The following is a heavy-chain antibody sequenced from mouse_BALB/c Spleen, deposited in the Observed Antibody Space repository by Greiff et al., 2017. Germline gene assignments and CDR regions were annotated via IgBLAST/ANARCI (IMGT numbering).Heavy chain of an antibody. V-gene: IGHV2-9*02. CDR3: ARDEFITFYYYAMDY. D-gene: IGHD1-2*01. Sequence: VKLMESGPGLVAPSQSLSITCTVSGFSLTSYGVHWVRQPPGKGLEWLGVIWAGGSTNYNSALMSRLSISKDNSKSQVFLKMNSLQTDDTAMYYCARDEFITFYYYAMDYWGQGTSVTVSS. CDR2: IWAGGST. CDR1: GFSLTSYG. J-gene: IGHJ4*01.